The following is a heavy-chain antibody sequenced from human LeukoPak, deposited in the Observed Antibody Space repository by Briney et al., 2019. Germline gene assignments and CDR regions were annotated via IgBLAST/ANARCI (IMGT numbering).Heavy chain of an antibody. CDR2: IYISGRT. D-gene: IGHD1-26*01. CDR1: GGSISSNY. V-gene: IGHV4-4*07. CDR3: ARGFYAGASRAYYFDY. Sequence: SETLSLTCSVSGGSISSNYWNWIRQPAGKGLEWIGRIYISGRTNYNPSLKSRVAMSLDTSKKQFSLKLRSVTAADTAVYYCARGFYAGASRAYYFDYWGQGTLVTVSS. J-gene: IGHJ4*02.